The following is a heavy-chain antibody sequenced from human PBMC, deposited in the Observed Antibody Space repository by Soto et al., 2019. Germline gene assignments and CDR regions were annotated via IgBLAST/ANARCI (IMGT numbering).Heavy chain of an antibody. CDR2: ISYDGSKK. J-gene: IGHJ6*02. CDR1: GFMFSSYA. V-gene: IGHV3-30-3*01. CDR3: ARAPHGMDV. Sequence: QEQLVESGGGVVQPGRSLRLSCVASGFMFSSYAMHWVRQAPGKGLEGVAVISYDGSKKYYTDSVKGRYTISRDDSKNTLHLQMNSLRVEDTAVYYCARAPHGMDVWGQGTTVTVSS.